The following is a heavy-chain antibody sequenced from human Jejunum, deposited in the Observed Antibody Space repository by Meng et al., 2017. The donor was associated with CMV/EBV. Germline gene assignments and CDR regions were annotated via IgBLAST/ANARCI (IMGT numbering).Heavy chain of an antibody. CDR3: AREGVAFSGWGGDGNHWFDP. J-gene: IGHJ5*02. CDR2: ITPMYGTA. V-gene: IGHV1-69*05. Sequence: TFAISWVRQAPGQGLEWMGRITPMYGTADYAQKFQGRVTISTDYSMTTIFMEMSSLTSDDTAVYYCAREGVAFSGWGGDGNHWFDPWGQGALVTVSS. D-gene: IGHD6-19*01. CDR1: TFA.